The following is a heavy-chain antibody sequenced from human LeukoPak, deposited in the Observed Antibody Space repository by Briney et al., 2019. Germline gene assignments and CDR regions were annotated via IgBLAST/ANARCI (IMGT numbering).Heavy chain of an antibody. CDR3: ARGHFYSSVTDF. Sequence: GASVKVSCKASGYTFTSYDINWVRQAPGQGLEWMGWINPNSGGTNYAQKFEDRVTMTRDTAISTAYMELSRLRSDDTAVYYCARGHFYSSVTDFWGQGTLVTVSS. D-gene: IGHD6-25*01. V-gene: IGHV1-2*02. J-gene: IGHJ4*02. CDR2: INPNSGGT. CDR1: GYTFTSYD.